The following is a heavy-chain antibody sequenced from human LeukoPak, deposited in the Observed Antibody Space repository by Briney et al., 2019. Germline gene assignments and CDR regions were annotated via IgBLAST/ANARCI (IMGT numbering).Heavy chain of an antibody. D-gene: IGHD6-13*01. Sequence: SETLSLTCTVSGGSISNTHYYWGWIRQPPGKGLEWIGNIHYSGTSFYNPSLKSRVAISVDTSKNQFSLTVNSVTAADTAVYYCARAAADSVYYYYYYMDVWGKGTTVTVSS. CDR2: IHYSGTS. CDR1: GGSISNTHYY. CDR3: ARAAADSVYYYYYYMDV. V-gene: IGHV4-39*07. J-gene: IGHJ6*03.